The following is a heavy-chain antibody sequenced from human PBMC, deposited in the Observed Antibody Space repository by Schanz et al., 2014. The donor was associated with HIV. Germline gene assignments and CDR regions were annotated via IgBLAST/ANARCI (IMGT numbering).Heavy chain of an antibody. J-gene: IGHJ3*02. CDR3: ARDPQHSFDI. CDR2: IWYDGSNT. Sequence: QLRLVESGGGVVRPGTSLRLSCAASGFTFSDHGMHWVRQAPGKGLGWVACIWYDGSNTHYADSVKGRLTISRDDSKNTVYLQMNSLRAEDTAVYYCARDPQHSFDIWGQGTMVIVSS. CDR1: GFTFSDHG. V-gene: IGHV3-33*01. D-gene: IGHD3-3*02.